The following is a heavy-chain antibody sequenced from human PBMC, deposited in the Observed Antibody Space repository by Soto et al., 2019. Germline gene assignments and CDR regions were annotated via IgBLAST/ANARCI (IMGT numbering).Heavy chain of an antibody. V-gene: IGHV3-33*01. CDR3: ARAQSTIVVVPAALDY. D-gene: IGHD2-2*01. Sequence: GESLKISCAASGFTFSSYGMHWVRQAPGKGLEWVAVIWYDGSNKYYADSVKGRFTISRDNSKNTLYLQMNSLRAEETAVYYCARAQSTIVVVPAALDYWGQGTLVTVSS. J-gene: IGHJ4*02. CDR1: GFTFSSYG. CDR2: IWYDGSNK.